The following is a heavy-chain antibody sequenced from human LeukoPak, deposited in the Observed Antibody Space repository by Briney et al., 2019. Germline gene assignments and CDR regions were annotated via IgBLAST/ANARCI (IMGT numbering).Heavy chain of an antibody. CDR3: ARSDCSSTSCYPSGY. D-gene: IGHD2-2*01. J-gene: IGHJ4*02. V-gene: IGHV3-23*01. CDR1: GFTFSSYA. CDR2: ISGSGGST. Sequence: GSLRLSCAASGFTFSSYAMSWVRQAPGKGLEWVSAISGSGGSTYYADSVKGRFTISRDNSKNTLYLQMNSLRAEDTAVYYCARSDCSSTSCYPSGYWGQGTLVTVSS.